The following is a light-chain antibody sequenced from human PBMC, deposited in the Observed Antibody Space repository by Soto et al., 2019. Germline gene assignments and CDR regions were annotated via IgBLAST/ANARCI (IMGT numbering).Light chain of an antibody. CDR1: SSDVGRYNL. Sequence: QSALTQPASVSGSPGQSITISCTGTSSDVGRYNLVSWYQHHPGKAPKLIIYDVTQWPSGASNRFSGSKSGNTASLTIFGLQADDEADYYCCSYAGTTTFDVFGTGTKLTVL. V-gene: IGLV2-23*02. J-gene: IGLJ1*01. CDR3: CSYAGTTTFDV. CDR2: DVT.